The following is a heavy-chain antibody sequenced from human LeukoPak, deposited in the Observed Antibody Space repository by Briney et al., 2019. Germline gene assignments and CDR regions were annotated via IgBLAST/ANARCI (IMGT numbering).Heavy chain of an antibody. CDR1: GGSISSGSYY. J-gene: IGHJ4*02. CDR3: ARDRGSYPYYFDY. CDR2: IYTSGST. Sequence: SETLSLTCTVSGGSISSGSYYWSWIRQPAGKGLEWIGRIYTSGSTNYNPSLKSRVTMSVDTSKNQFSLNLSSVTAADTAVYYCARDRGSYPYYFDYWGQGTLVTVSS. D-gene: IGHD1-26*01. V-gene: IGHV4-61*02.